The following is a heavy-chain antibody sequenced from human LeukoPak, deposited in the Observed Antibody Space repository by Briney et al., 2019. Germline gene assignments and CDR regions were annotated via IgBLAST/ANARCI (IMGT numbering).Heavy chain of an antibody. V-gene: IGHV3-23*01. Sequence: GGSLRLSCVASGFTFGSYGMHWVRQAPGKGLEWVSSISGSGDSTYYADSVKGRSTISRDNSKNTLYPQMNSLRAEDTALYYCAIVIAVAGPATFYWGQGTLATVSS. J-gene: IGHJ4*02. CDR3: AIVIAVAGPATFY. D-gene: IGHD6-19*01. CDR1: GFTFGSYG. CDR2: ISGSGDST.